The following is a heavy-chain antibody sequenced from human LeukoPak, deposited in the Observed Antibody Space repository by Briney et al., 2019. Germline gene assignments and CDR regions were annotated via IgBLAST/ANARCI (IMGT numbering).Heavy chain of an antibody. Sequence: GGSLRLSCAASGFTFDVYGMHWVRQPPGKGMEWVSGISWNSGNIGYADSVKGRFTISRDNAKNSLYLQMDILKPEDTAFYYCAKVDGSNSGWHDSWGQGTLVTVSS. CDR1: GFTFDVYG. CDR2: ISWNSGNI. D-gene: IGHD6-19*01. CDR3: AKVDGSNSGWHDS. V-gene: IGHV3-9*01. J-gene: IGHJ5*01.